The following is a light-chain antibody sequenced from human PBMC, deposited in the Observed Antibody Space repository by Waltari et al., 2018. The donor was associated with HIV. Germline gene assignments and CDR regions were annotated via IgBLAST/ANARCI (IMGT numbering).Light chain of an antibody. CDR3: QQYYSTPRT. Sequence: DIAITQSPDSLAVSLGERATINFTSSQSGLARHNIRNYLAWYQQKPGQPPKLLMYGASTRQCGVPARFSGSGYGTDFTLTISSLQAEDVAIYYCQQYYSTPRTFGQGTRVEI. CDR2: GAS. CDR1: QSGLARHNIRNY. J-gene: IGKJ1*01. V-gene: IGKV4-1*01.